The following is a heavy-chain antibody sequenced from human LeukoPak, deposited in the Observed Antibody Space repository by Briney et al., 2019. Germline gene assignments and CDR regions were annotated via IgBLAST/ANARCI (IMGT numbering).Heavy chain of an antibody. J-gene: IGHJ5*02. CDR3: ARGPTVVRVYNWFDP. Sequence: GASVKVSCKASGYTFTSYDINWVRQAAGQGLEWMGWMNPNSGNTGYAQKFQGRVTMTRNTSISTAYMELSSLRSEDTAVYYCARGPTVVRVYNWFDPWGQGTLVTVSS. CDR2: MNPNSGNT. CDR1: GYTFTSYD. V-gene: IGHV1-8*01. D-gene: IGHD4-23*01.